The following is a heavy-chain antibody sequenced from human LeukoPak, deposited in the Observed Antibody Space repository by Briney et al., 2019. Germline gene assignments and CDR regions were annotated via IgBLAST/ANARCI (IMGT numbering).Heavy chain of an antibody. D-gene: IGHD5-18*01. Sequence: ASVKVSCKASGYTFTDNYMHWVRQAPGQGLEWMGWISAYNGNTNYAQKLQGRVTMTTDTSTSTAYMELRSLRSDDTAVYYCARDRAMDYWGQGTLVTVSS. CDR3: ARDRAMDY. J-gene: IGHJ4*02. CDR2: ISAYNGNT. CDR1: GYTFTDNY. V-gene: IGHV1-18*04.